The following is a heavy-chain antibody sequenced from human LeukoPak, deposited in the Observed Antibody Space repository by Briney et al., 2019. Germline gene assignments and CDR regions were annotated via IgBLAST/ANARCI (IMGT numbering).Heavy chain of an antibody. CDR3: ARDIPLGGSHYPGYYYGMDV. J-gene: IGHJ6*02. CDR2: INPSGGST. Sequence: ASVKVSCKASGYTFTSYYMHWVRQAPGQGLEWLGLINPSGGSTSYAQKFQGRVTMTRDTSTSTVYMELSSLRSEDTAVYYCARDIPLGGSHYPGYYYGMDVWGQGTTVTVSS. CDR1: GYTFTSYY. D-gene: IGHD1-26*01. V-gene: IGHV1-46*01.